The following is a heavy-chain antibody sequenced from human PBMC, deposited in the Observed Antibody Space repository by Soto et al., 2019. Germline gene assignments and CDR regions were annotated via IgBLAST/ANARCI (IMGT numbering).Heavy chain of an antibody. V-gene: IGHV3-23*01. CDR2: ISGSGGST. CDR1: GFTFSSYA. CDR3: AKILHSDYVWGSYREGGAFDI. J-gene: IGHJ3*02. D-gene: IGHD3-16*02. Sequence: GGSLRLSCAASGFTFSSYAMSWVRQAPGKGLEWVSAISGSGGSTYYADSVKGRFTISRDNSKNTLYLQMNSLRAEDTAVYYCAKILHSDYVWGSYREGGAFDIWGQGTMVTVSS.